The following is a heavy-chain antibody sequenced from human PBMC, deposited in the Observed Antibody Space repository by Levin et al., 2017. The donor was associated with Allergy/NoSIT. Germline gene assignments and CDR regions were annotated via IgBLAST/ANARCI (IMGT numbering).Heavy chain of an antibody. D-gene: IGHD3-3*01. Sequence: PSETLSLTCAVSGGSISSGGYSWSWIRQPPGKGLEWIGSIYYTGSSHYNPSLKSRVTISVDTSKDHFSLNLTSVTAADTAVYFCARSSSLEYFDPWGQGTLVTVSS. CDR1: GGSISSGGYS. CDR2: IYYTGSS. V-gene: IGHV4-39*02. J-gene: IGHJ5*02. CDR3: ARSSSLEYFDP.